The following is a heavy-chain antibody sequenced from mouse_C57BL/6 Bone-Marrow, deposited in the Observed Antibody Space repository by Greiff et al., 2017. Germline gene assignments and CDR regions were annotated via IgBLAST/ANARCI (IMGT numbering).Heavy chain of an antibody. CDR2: INPGSGGT. V-gene: IGHV1-54*01. Sequence: QVQLQQSGAELVRPGTSVKVSCKASGYAFTNYLIEWVKQRPGQGLEWIGVINPGSGGTNYNEKFKGKATLTADKSSSTAYMQLSSLTSEDSAVYFCARKDDYGGLAYWGQGTLVTVSA. D-gene: IGHD2-4*01. CDR3: ARKDDYGGLAY. CDR1: GYAFTNYL. J-gene: IGHJ3*01.